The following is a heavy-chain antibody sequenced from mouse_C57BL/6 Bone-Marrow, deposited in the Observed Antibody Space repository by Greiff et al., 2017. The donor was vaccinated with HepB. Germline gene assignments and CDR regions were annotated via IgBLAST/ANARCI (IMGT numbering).Heavy chain of an antibody. Sequence: QVQLQQSGPELVKPGASVKISCKASGYAFSSSWMNWVKQRPGKGLEWIGRIYPGDGDTNYNGKFKGKATLTADKSSSTAYMQLSSLTSEDSAVYFCARRIDYGNYNVYYYAMDYWGQGTSVTVSS. CDR1: GYAFSSSW. J-gene: IGHJ4*01. D-gene: IGHD2-1*01. CDR2: IYPGDGDT. CDR3: ARRIDYGNYNVYYYAMDY. V-gene: IGHV1-82*01.